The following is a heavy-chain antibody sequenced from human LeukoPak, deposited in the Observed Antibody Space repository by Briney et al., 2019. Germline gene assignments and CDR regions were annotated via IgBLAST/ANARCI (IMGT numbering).Heavy chain of an antibody. CDR3: ARTTVTTLDYWYFDL. CDR1: GGSISTYY. Sequence: SETLSLTSTVSGGSISTYYWSWIRQPPGQGLEWGGYIYYSGSTNYNTSLKSRVTISVETSKSHFSLKLSSVTAADTAVYYCARTTVTTLDYWYFDLWGRGTLVTVSS. CDR2: IYYSGST. D-gene: IGHD4-11*01. J-gene: IGHJ2*01. V-gene: IGHV4-59*01.